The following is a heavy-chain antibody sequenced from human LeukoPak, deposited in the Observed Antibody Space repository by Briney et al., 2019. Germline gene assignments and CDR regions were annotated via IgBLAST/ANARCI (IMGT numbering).Heavy chain of an antibody. CDR1: GFTFDDYG. V-gene: IGHV3-20*01. J-gene: IGHJ6*02. CDR2: IHWDGGSI. Sequence: PGGSLRLSCAASGFTFDDYGMTWVRHVPGKGLGWVSGIHWDGGSIGYADSVKGRFTISRDNAKNSLYLQMTSLRTEDTALYHCVRDGHYFGFDVWGQGITVTVSS. CDR3: VRDGHYFGFDV.